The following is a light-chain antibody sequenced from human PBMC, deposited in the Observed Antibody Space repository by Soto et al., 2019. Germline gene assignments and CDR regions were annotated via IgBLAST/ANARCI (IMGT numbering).Light chain of an antibody. CDR2: GAS. CDR3: QQYGSSPTWT. Sequence: EIVLTQSPGTLSLSPGERATLSCRASQSVSSSYLAWYQQKPAQAPRLLIYGASSRATGIPDRFSGSGSGTDFTLTISRLEPEDFAVYYCQQYGSSPTWTLGQGTKVEIK. CDR1: QSVSSSY. J-gene: IGKJ1*01. V-gene: IGKV3-20*01.